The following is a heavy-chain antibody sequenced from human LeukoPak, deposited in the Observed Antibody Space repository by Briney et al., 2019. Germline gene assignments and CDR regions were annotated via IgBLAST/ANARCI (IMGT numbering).Heavy chain of an antibody. Sequence: ASVKVSCKASGYTFTSYYMHWVRQAPGQGLEWMGIINPSGGSTSYAQKFQGRVTMTRDMSTSTVYMELSSLRSEDTAVYYCAKAPRPVWFGEGNYYNYYYMDVWGKGTTVTISS. V-gene: IGHV1-46*01. J-gene: IGHJ6*03. D-gene: IGHD3-10*01. CDR1: GYTFTSYY. CDR3: AKAPRPVWFGEGNYYNYYYMDV. CDR2: INPSGGST.